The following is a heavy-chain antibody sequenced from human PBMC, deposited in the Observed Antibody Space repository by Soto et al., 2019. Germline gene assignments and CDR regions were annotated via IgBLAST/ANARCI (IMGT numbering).Heavy chain of an antibody. D-gene: IGHD2-15*01. Sequence: PGESLKISCKASGYIFIDYWIGWVRQMPGKGLERMGIVYPRYPDTRYSPSFQGQVTISADRSTGTAFLQWRSLKASDTALYYCARPPLPGYSIHFNSWGQGTLVTVSS. CDR3: ARPPLPGYSIHFNS. CDR2: VYPRYPDT. J-gene: IGHJ4*02. V-gene: IGHV5-51*01. CDR1: GYIFIDYW.